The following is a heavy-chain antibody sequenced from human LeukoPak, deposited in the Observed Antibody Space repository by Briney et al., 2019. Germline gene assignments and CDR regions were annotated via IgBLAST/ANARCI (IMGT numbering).Heavy chain of an antibody. D-gene: IGHD2-2*02. CDR2: VYHTGTT. V-gene: IGHV4-4*01. J-gene: IGHJ4*02. Sequence: GSLRLSCAASGFTFSSYGMHWVRQSPGKGLEWIGEVYHTGTTNYNPSLKSRVNMSVDKSKNQFSLRLTSVTAADTAVYFCASQSTLAIPFDFWGQGTLVTVSS. CDR3: ASQSTLAIPFDF. CDR1: GFTFSSYG.